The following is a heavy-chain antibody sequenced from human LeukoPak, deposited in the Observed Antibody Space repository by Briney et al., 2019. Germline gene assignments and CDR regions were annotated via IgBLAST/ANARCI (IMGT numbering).Heavy chain of an antibody. CDR3: ARVLDYYGSGTRDFDY. CDR1: GGSISSGGYS. J-gene: IGHJ4*02. CDR2: IYYSGST. Sequence: SETLSLTCAVSGGSISSGGYSWSWIRQPPGKGLEWIGYIYYSGSTYYNPSLKSRVTMSADTSKNQFSLELRSVTAADTAVYYCARVLDYYGSGTRDFDYWGQGTLVTVSS. V-gene: IGHV4-30-4*07. D-gene: IGHD3-10*01.